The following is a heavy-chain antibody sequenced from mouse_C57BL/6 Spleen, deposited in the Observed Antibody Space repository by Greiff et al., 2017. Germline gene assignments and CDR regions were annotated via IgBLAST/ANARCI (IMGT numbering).Heavy chain of an antibody. CDR3: ARSLYGDGNGDY. D-gene: IGHD2-13*01. J-gene: IGHJ4*01. V-gene: IGHV8-12*01. CDR2: IYWDDDK. CDR1: GFSLSTSGMG. Sequence: QVTLKVSGPGILQSSQTLSLTCSFSGFSLSTSGMGVSWIRQPSGKGLEWLAHIYWDDDKRSNPSLKSRLTISKDTSRKQVFLKITRVDTADTATYYSARSLYGDGNGDYWGQGTSVTVSS.